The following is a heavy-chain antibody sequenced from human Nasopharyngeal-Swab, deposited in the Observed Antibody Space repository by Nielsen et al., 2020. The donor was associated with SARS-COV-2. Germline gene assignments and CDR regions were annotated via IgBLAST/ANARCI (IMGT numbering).Heavy chain of an antibody. CDR1: NYTFIDYG. V-gene: IGHV1-18*04. Sequence: ASVKVSCKASNYTFIDYGIGWVRQAPGQGLEWRGWISAYSGKTDYAQKFQDRVTMTTDTSTSTAYMELRTLRSDDTAVYYCAKDGPLRAYYMDVWGKGTTVSVSS. CDR3: AKDGPLRAYYMDV. J-gene: IGHJ6*03. CDR2: ISAYSGKT.